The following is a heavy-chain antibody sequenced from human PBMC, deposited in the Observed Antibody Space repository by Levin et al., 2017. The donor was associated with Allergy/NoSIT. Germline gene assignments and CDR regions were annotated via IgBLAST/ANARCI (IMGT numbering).Heavy chain of an antibody. CDR1: GFTFSSYS. CDR2: ISSSSSTI. J-gene: IGHJ5*02. CDR3: ARANSMQQLVFEAWFDP. D-gene: IGHD6-13*01. V-gene: IGHV3-48*02. Sequence: GGSLRLSCAASGFTFSSYSMNWVRQAPGKGLEWVSYISSSSSTIYYADSVKGRFTISRDNAKNSLYLQMNSLRDEDTAVYYCARANSMQQLVFEAWFDPWGQGTLVTVSS.